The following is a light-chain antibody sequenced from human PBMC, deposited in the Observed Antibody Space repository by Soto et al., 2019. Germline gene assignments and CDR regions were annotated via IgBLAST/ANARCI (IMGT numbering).Light chain of an antibody. Sequence: EIVLTQSPGTLSLSPGERATLSCRASQSVSNNYLAWYQQRPGQAPRLLTYGASSRAIGIPDRFSGSGSGTDVTLTINRLEPEDFAVYYCQQYGNSPCTFGQGTKVEIK. CDR3: QQYGNSPCT. CDR2: GAS. CDR1: QSVSNNY. J-gene: IGKJ1*01. V-gene: IGKV3-20*01.